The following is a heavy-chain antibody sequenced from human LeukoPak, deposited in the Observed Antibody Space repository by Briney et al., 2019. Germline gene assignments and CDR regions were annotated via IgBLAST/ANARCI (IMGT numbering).Heavy chain of an antibody. J-gene: IGHJ4*02. CDR2: ISYDGSKK. V-gene: IGHV3-30*18. CDR1: GFTISYYG. Sequence: GRSLRLSCAASGFTISYYGMHWVRQAPGKGLEWVAVISYDGSKKYYGDSVKGRFTISRDNSKNTLYLQMNSLSAEDTAMYYCAKASDYGDYFLYFDCWGQGTLVTVSS. D-gene: IGHD4-17*01. CDR3: AKASDYGDYFLYFDC.